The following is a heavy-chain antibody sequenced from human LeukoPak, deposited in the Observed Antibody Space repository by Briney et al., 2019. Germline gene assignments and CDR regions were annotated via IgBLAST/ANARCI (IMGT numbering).Heavy chain of an antibody. CDR3: ARDYRYYFPYCGGDCYSGFDP. Sequence: GASVKVSCKASGGTFSSYAISWVRQAPGQGLEWMGGIIPIFGTANYAQKFQGRVTITADESTSTAYMELSSLRSEDTAVYYCARDYRYYFPYCGGDCYSGFDPWGQGTLVTVSS. CDR1: GGTFSSYA. V-gene: IGHV1-69*13. J-gene: IGHJ5*02. CDR2: IIPIFGTA. D-gene: IGHD2-21*02.